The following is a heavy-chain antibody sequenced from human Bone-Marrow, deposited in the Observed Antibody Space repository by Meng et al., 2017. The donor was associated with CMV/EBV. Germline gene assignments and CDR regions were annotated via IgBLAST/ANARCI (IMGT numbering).Heavy chain of an antibody. Sequence: SVKVSCKASGGTFSSYAISWVRQAPGQGLEWMGGIIPILGIANYAQKFQGRVTITADKSTSTAYMELSSLRSEDTAVYYCARDPPQGGYCSGGSCYTYTNWFDPWGQGTLVT. J-gene: IGHJ5*02. D-gene: IGHD2-15*01. CDR1: GGTFSSYA. CDR2: IIPILGIA. CDR3: ARDPPQGGYCSGGSCYTYTNWFDP. V-gene: IGHV1-69*10.